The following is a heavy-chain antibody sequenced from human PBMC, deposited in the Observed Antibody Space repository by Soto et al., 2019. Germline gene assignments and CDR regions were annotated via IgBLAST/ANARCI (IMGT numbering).Heavy chain of an antibody. Sequence: PSETLSLTCAVYGGSFSGYYWSWIRQHPGKGLEWIGYIYYSGSTYYNPSLKSRVTISVDTSKNQFSLKLSSVTAADTAVYYCARAMITFGGVIVPPDYWGQGTLVTVSS. V-gene: IGHV4-31*11. CDR2: IYYSGST. J-gene: IGHJ4*02. CDR3: ARAMITFGGVIVPPDY. CDR1: GGSFSGYY. D-gene: IGHD3-16*02.